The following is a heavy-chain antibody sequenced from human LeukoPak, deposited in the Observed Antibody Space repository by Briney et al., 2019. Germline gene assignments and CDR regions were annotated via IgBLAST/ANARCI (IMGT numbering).Heavy chain of an antibody. CDR1: GGSFSGYY. CDR3: ARGLAGTTYYYGMDV. CDR2: INHSGST. J-gene: IGHJ6*02. D-gene: IGHD1-7*01. V-gene: IGHV4-34*01. Sequence: PSETLSLTCAVYGGSFSGYYWSWIRQPPGKGLEWIGEINHSGSTNYNPPLKSRVTISVDTSKNQFSLKLSSVTAADTAVYYCARGLAGTTYYYGMDVWGQGATVTVSS.